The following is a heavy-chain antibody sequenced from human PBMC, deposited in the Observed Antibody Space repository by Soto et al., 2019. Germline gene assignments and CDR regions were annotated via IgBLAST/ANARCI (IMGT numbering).Heavy chain of an antibody. D-gene: IGHD3-10*01. V-gene: IGHV4-30-2*01. Sequence: QLQLQESGSGLVKPSQTLSLTCAVSGGSISSGGYSWRWIRQPPGKGLECIGYIYHSGSTYYNPSLKSRVTISVDRSKNQFSLKLRSVTAADTAVYYCASRPPYYYGSGSDGFDPWGQGTLVTVSS. CDR2: IYHSGST. J-gene: IGHJ5*02. CDR1: GGSISSGGYS. CDR3: ASRPPYYYGSGSDGFDP.